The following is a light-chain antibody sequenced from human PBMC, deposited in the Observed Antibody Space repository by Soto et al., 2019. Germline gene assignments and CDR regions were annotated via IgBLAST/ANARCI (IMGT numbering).Light chain of an antibody. V-gene: IGKV3-11*01. CDR3: QQRTNWPPGYS. CDR1: QSVGRY. CDR2: DAS. J-gene: IGKJ2*03. Sequence: EVVLTQSPATLSLSRGERATLSCRASQSVGRYLAWYQQKIGQAPRLLIYDASSRAIGTPARFSGSGSGTDFTITISSLESEDFAVYYCQQRTNWPPGYSFGQGTKLEIK.